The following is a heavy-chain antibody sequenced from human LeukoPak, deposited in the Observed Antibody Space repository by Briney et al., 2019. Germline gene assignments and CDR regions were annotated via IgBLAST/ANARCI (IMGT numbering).Heavy chain of an antibody. CDR2: IYYSGST. J-gene: IGHJ4*02. CDR1: GGSISSYY. V-gene: IGHV4-59*01. CDR3: ARATVADYYFDY. D-gene: IGHD2-15*01. Sequence: SETLSLTCTASGGSISSYYWSWIRQPPGKGLEWIGYIYYSGSTNYNPSLKSRVTISVDTSKNQFSLKLSSVTAADTAVYYCARATVADYYFDYWGQGTLVTVSS.